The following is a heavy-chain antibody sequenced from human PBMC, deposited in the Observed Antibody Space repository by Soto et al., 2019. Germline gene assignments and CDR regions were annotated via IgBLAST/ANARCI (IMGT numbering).Heavy chain of an antibody. CDR1: GYSFNTYW. CDR2: IYPGDSNT. J-gene: IGHJ4*02. D-gene: IGHD6-19*01. V-gene: IGHV5-51*01. Sequence: PGESLKISCKGSGYSFNTYWIGWVRQMPGKGLEWMGIIYPGDSNTRYSPSFQGQVTISADRSISTAYLQWSSLKASDTAMYYCARQSSGFSVRGDFDYWGQGTLVTVSS. CDR3: ARQSSGFSVRGDFDY.